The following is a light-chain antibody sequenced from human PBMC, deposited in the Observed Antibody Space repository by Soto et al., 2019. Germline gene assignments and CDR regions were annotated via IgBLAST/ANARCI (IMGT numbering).Light chain of an antibody. Sequence: DIQMTQSPSTLSASVGDRVTITCRASQSISYWLAWYQQKPGKAPKLLIYKASSFKGGVPSRFSGSGSGTEFTLTISSLQPDDFATYYCQQYNSYPMYTFGQGTKLEIK. CDR1: QSISYW. V-gene: IGKV1-5*03. CDR2: KAS. J-gene: IGKJ2*01. CDR3: QQYNSYPMYT.